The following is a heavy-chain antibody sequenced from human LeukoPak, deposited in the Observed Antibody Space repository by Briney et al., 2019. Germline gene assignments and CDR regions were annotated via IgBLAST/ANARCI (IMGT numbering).Heavy chain of an antibody. CDR1: GYTFTGYY. Sequence: GASVKVSCKASGYTFTGYYMHWVRQAPGQGLEWMGWINPNSGGTNYAQKFQGRVTMTRDTSISTAYMELSRLRSDDTAVYYCARVSGRGLRRQDWFDPWGQGTLVTVSS. CDR3: ARVSGRGLRRQDWFDP. CDR2: INPNSGGT. V-gene: IGHV1-2*02. D-gene: IGHD5-12*01. J-gene: IGHJ5*02.